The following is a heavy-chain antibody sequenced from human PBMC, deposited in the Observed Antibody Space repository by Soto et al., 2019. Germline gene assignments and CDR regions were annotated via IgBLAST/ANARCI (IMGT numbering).Heavy chain of an antibody. V-gene: IGHV4-59*08. J-gene: IGHJ4*02. CDR3: ARQVPPDF. CDR2: ISHSGST. CDR1: GGSISNYY. Sequence: QVQLQESGPGLVKPSETLSLTCTVSGGSISNYYWSWIRQPPGKGLEWIGYISHSGSTNYNPSLKSRVTISVDTSKNQFTLRLSSVTAADTAVYYCARQVPPDFWGQGTLVTVSS.